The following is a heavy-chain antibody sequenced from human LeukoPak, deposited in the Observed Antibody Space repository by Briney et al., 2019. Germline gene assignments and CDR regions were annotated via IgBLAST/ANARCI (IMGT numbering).Heavy chain of an antibody. J-gene: IGHJ3*02. CDR2: ISAYNGNT. Sequence: ASVKVSCKPSGYTFTSYGISWVRQAPGQGGEWMGWISAYNGNTNYAQKLQGRVTMTTDTSTSTAYMELRSLRSDDTAVYYCARPLHWDKRYDFLTGYYMWTPAFDIWGQGTMVTVSS. CDR3: ARPLHWDKRYDFLTGYYMWTPAFDI. CDR1: GYTFTSYG. V-gene: IGHV1-18*01. D-gene: IGHD3-9*01.